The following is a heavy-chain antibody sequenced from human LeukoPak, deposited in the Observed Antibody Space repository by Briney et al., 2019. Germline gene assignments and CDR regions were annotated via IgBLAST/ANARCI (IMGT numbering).Heavy chain of an antibody. CDR1: GFSLSTSGVC. CDR2: IDWDDDK. J-gene: IGHJ4*02. Sequence: RTSGPTLVNPTQTLTLTCTFSGFSLSTSGVCVSWIRQPPGKALEWLARIDWDDDKYYNSSLKTRLTISKDTSKNQVVLTMTDMDPVDTATYYCARNKWNFVDYWGQGTLVTVSS. CDR3: ARNKWNFVDY. D-gene: IGHD1-7*01. V-gene: IGHV2-70*11.